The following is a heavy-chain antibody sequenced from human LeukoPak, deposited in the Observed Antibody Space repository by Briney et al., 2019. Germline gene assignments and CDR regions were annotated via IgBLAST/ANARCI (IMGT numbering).Heavy chain of an antibody. CDR1: GGSISSGDYY. CDR3: ARAFYAYAFDI. CDR2: IYYSGST. J-gene: IGHJ3*02. V-gene: IGHV4-30-4*01. D-gene: IGHD2/OR15-2a*01. Sequence: SETLSLTCTVSGGSISSGDYYWSWIRQPPGKGLEWIGYIYYSGSTYYNPSLKSRVTISVDTSKNQFSLKLSPVTAADTAVYYCARAFYAYAFDIWGQGTMVTVSS.